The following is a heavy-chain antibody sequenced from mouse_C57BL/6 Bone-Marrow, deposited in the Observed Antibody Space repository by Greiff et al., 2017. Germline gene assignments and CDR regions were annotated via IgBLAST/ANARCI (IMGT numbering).Heavy chain of an antibody. CDR2: INPSSGYT. V-gene: IGHV1-4*01. J-gene: IGHJ4*01. CDR1: GYTFTSYT. CDR3: ARLAPYYAMDY. Sequence: VMLVESGAELARPGASVKMSCKASGYTFTSYTMHWVKQRPGQGLAWIGYINPSSGYTKYNQKFKDKATLTADKSSSTAYMQLSSLTSEDSAVYYCARLAPYYAMDYWGQGTSVTVSS.